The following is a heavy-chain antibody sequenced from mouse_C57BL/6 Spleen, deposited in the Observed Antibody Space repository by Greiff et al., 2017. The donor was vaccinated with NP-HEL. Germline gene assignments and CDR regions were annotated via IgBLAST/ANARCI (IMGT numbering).Heavy chain of an antibody. CDR3: ARSGYGPMDY. CDR1: GYSFTSYY. J-gene: IGHJ4*01. D-gene: IGHD3-1*01. CDR2: IYPGSGNT. Sequence: QVQLKQSGPELVKPGASVKISCKASGYSFTSYYIHWVKQRPGQGLEWIGWIYPGSGNTKYNEKFKGKATLTADTSSSTAYMQLSSLTSEDSAVYYCARSGYGPMDYWGQGTSVTVSS. V-gene: IGHV1-66*01.